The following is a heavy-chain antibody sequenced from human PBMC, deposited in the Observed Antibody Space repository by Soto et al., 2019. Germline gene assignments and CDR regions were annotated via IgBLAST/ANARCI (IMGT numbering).Heavy chain of an antibody. CDR3: ARDPGSSGWYIHRSYGMDV. D-gene: IGHD6-19*01. CDR2: ISYDGSNK. V-gene: IGHV3-30-3*01. Sequence: QTGGSLRLSCAASGFTFSSYAMHWVRQAPGKGLEWVAVISYDGSNKYYADSVKGRFTISRDNSKNTLYLQMNSLRAEDTAVYYCARDPGSSGWYIHRSYGMDVWGQGTTVTVSS. J-gene: IGHJ6*02. CDR1: GFTFSSYA.